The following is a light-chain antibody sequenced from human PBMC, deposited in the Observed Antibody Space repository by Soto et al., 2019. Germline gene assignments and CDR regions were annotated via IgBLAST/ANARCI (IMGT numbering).Light chain of an antibody. CDR2: GTF. V-gene: IGKV3-20*01. CDR3: QQYGSSPRWT. Sequence: VLTQSPATLSVSPGDSASLSCRASQSVGSRFLACYQQKAGQGPRPRISGTFSRATGIPDRFSGSGSGTDFTLTISRLEPEDFAVYYCQQYGSSPRWTFGQGTKVDMK. J-gene: IGKJ1*01. CDR1: QSVGSRF.